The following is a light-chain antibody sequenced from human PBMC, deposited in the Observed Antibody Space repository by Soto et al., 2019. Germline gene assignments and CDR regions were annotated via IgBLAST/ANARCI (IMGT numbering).Light chain of an antibody. Sequence: QSVLTQPPSVSAAPGQKVTISCSGNSFNNGNNYVSWYQQLPGTAPKLLIYDNNQRPSGIPDRFSGSKSGTSATLGITGLQTGDEADYYCATWDSSLSAWGIGGGTKLTVL. CDR1: SFNNGNNY. CDR2: DNN. V-gene: IGLV1-51*01. CDR3: ATWDSSLSAWG. J-gene: IGLJ2*01.